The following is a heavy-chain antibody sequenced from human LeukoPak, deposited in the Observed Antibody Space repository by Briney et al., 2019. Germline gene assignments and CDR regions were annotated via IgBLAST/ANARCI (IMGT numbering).Heavy chain of an antibody. J-gene: IGHJ4*02. V-gene: IGHV1-2*02. CDR2: INPNSGGT. Sequence: ASVKVSCKASGYTFTSYGVSWVRQAPGQGLEWMGWINPNSGGTNYAQKFQGRVTMTRDTSISTAYMELSRLRSDDTAVYYCARREIQLWFQSDYWGQGTLVTVSS. CDR3: ARREIQLWFQSDY. CDR1: GYTFTSYG. D-gene: IGHD5-18*01.